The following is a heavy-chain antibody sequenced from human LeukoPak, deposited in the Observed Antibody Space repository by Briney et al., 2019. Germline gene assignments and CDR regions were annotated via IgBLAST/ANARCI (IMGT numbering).Heavy chain of an antibody. Sequence: SETLSLTCAVYGGSFSGYYWSWIRQPPGKGLEWIGEINHSGSTNYNPSLKSRVTISVDTSKNQFSLKLSSVTAADTAVYYCATNGVEVAATRSFDYWGQGTLVTVSS. V-gene: IGHV4-34*01. J-gene: IGHJ4*02. CDR2: INHSGST. CDR3: ATNGVEVAATRSFDY. CDR1: GGSFSGYY. D-gene: IGHD2-15*01.